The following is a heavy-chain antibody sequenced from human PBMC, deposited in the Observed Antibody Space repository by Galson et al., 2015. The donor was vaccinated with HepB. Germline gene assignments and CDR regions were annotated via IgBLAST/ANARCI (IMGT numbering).Heavy chain of an antibody. D-gene: IGHD2-2*02. Sequence: SLRLSCAASGFTFSSYSMNWVRQAPGKGLEWVSYISSSSSTIYYADSVKGRFTISRDNAKNSLYLQMNSLRAEDTAVYYCARQGYCSSTSCYTAKIFDYWGQGTLVTVSS. CDR2: ISSSSSTI. J-gene: IGHJ4*02. CDR3: ARQGYCSSTSCYTAKIFDY. V-gene: IGHV3-48*01. CDR1: GFTFSSYS.